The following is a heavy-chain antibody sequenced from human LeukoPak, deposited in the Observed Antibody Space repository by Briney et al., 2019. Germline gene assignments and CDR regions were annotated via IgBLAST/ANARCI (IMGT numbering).Heavy chain of an antibody. CDR1: GGTFSSYA. J-gene: IGHJ6*02. D-gene: IGHD6-19*01. CDR3: ARERWVAVAGENYYYYGMDV. Sequence: ASVNVSCKASGGTFSSYAISWVRQAPGQGLEWMGGIIPIFGTANYAQKFQGRVTITADESTSTAYMELSSLRSEDTAVYYCARERWVAVAGENYYYYGMDVWGQGTTVTVSS. V-gene: IGHV1-69*13. CDR2: IIPIFGTA.